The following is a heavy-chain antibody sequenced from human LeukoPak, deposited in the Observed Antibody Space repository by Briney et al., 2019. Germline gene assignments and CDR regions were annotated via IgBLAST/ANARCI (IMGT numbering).Heavy chain of an antibody. V-gene: IGHV3-30*18. J-gene: IGHJ4*02. CDR3: AKDQLRYYFDY. Sequence: PGRSLRLSCAASGXTFSSYGMHWVRQAPGKGLEWVAVISYDGSNKYYADSVKGRFTISRDNSKNTLYLQMNSLRAEDTAVYYCAKDQLRYYFDYWGQGTLVTVSS. D-gene: IGHD4-17*01. CDR1: GXTFSSYG. CDR2: ISYDGSNK.